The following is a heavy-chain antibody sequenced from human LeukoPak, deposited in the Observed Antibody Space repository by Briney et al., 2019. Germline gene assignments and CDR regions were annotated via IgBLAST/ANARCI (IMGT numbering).Heavy chain of an antibody. D-gene: IGHD6-6*01. CDR1: GGSISSSSYY. CDR2: IYYSGST. Sequence: SETLSLTCTVSGGSISSSSYYWGWIRQPPGKGLEWIGGIYYSGSTYYNPSLKSRVTISVDTSKNQFSLKLSSVTAADTAVYYCARLLAARQDFDYWGQGTLVTVSS. J-gene: IGHJ4*02. CDR3: ARLLAARQDFDY. V-gene: IGHV4-39*01.